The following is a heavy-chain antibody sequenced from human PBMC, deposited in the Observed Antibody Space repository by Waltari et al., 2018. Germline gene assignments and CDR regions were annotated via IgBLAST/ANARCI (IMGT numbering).Heavy chain of an antibody. CDR1: GGSISSGSYY. CDR3: ARVTGTRFYYFDY. V-gene: IGHV4-61*02. D-gene: IGHD1-20*01. Sequence: QVQLQESGPGLVKPSQTLSLTCTVSGGSISSGSYYWSWIRQPAGKGLEWIGRIYTSGSTNYNPSLKSRVTISVDTSKNQFSLKLSSVTAADTAVYYCARVTGTRFYYFDYWGQGTLVTVSS. J-gene: IGHJ4*02. CDR2: IYTSGST.